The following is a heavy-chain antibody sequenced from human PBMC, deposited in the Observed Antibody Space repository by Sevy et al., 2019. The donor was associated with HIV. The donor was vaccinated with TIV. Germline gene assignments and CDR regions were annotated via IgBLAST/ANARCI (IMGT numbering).Heavy chain of an antibody. CDR1: GYTFTGYY. CDR2: INPNSGGT. V-gene: IGHV1-2*02. Sequence: ASVKVSCKASGYTFTGYYMHWVRQAPGQGLEWMGWINPNSGGTNYAQTFQGRVTMTRDTSISTAYMELSRLRSDDTAVYYCARANNNWNYDYWGQGTLVTVSS. J-gene: IGHJ4*02. D-gene: IGHD1-7*01. CDR3: ARANNNWNYDY.